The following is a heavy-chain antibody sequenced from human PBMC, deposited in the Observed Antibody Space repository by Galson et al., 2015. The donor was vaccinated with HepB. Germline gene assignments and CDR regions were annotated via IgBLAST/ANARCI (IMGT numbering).Heavy chain of an antibody. V-gene: IGHV3-7*05. CDR3: ARDVHRDPTGTIRGGGTTTAVSPIDAFDI. CDR2: IKQDGSEK. CDR1: GFTFSSYW. Sequence: SLRLSCAASGFTFSSYWMSWVRQAPGKGLEWVANIKQDGSEKYYVDSVKGRFTISRDNAKNSLYLQMNSLRAEDTAVYYCARDVHRDPTGTIRGGGTTTAVSPIDAFDIWGQGTMVTVSS. J-gene: IGHJ3*02. D-gene: IGHD1-7*01.